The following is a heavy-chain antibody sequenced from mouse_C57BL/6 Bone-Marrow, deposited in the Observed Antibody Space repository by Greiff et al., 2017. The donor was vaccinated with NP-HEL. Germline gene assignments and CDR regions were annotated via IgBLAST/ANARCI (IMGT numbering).Heavy chain of an antibody. J-gene: IGHJ1*03. CDR3: ARAGLDFDV. D-gene: IGHD4-1*01. V-gene: IGHV5-4*03. CDR1: GFTFSSYA. Sequence: DVMLVESGGGLVKPGGSLKLSCAASGFTFSSYAMSWVRQTPEKRLEWVATISDGGSYTYYPDNVKGRFTISRDNAKNNLYLQMSHLKSEDTAMYYCARAGLDFDVWGTGTTVTVSS. CDR2: ISDGGSYT.